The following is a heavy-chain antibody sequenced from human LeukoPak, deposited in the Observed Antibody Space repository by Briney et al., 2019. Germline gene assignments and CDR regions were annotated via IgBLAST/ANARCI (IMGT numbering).Heavy chain of an antibody. CDR2: IIPILGIA. V-gene: IGHV1-69*04. Sequence: GSSVKVSCKASGGTFSSYAISWVRQAPGQGLEWMGRIIPILGIANYAQKFQGRVTITADKSTSTAYMELTSLRAEDTAVYYCAKSTTVTTGMIFDYWGQGTLVTVSS. D-gene: IGHD4-17*01. CDR1: GGTFSSYA. J-gene: IGHJ4*02. CDR3: AKSTTVTTGMIFDY.